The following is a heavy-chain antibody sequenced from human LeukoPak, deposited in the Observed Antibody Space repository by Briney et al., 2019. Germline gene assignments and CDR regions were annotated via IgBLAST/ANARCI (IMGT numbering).Heavy chain of an antibody. CDR3: ARGLGVLTAQSEQPKPRYFDL. CDR2: ISGYNGNT. D-gene: IGHD3-16*01. CDR1: GYTSISYG. J-gene: IGHJ2*01. Sequence: ASVKVSCKASGYTSISYGISWVRQAPRPGLEWMGWISGYNGNTHYTQNLQGRVTMTTDTSTSTAYMELRSLRSDDTAVYYCARGLGVLTAQSEQPKPRYFDLWGRGTQVTVSS. V-gene: IGHV1-18*01.